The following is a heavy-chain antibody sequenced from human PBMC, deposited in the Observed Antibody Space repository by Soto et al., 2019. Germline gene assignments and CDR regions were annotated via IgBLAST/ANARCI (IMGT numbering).Heavy chain of an antibody. V-gene: IGHV4-34*01. CDR2: INHSGST. CDR3: ARGRRMVAATFITLPKPPKYYFDY. D-gene: IGHD2-15*01. Sequence: SETLSLTCAVYGGSFSGYYWSWIRQPPGKGLEWIGEINHSGSTNYNPSLKSRVTISVDTSKNQFSLKLSSVTAADTAVYYCARGRRMVAATFITLPKPPKYYFDYWGQGTLVTVSS. J-gene: IGHJ4*02. CDR1: GGSFSGYY.